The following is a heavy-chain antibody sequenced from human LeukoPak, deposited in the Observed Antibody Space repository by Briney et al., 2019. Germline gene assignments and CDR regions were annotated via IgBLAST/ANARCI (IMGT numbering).Heavy chain of an antibody. D-gene: IGHD1-26*01. CDR2: MNPNSGNT. V-gene: IGHV1-8*01. CDR3: ARSSVGARRRIDY. Sequence: GASVKVSCKASGYTFTSYDINWVRQATGQGLESMGWMNPNSGNTGYAQNFQGRVTMTRSASINTAYMELSSLTSDDTAVYYCARSSVGARRRIDYWGQGTLVTVSS. J-gene: IGHJ4*02. CDR1: GYTFTSYD.